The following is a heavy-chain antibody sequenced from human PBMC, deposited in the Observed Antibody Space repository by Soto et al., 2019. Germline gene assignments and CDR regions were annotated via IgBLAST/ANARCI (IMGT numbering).Heavy chain of an antibody. J-gene: IGHJ4*02. Sequence: SVKVSCKASGGTFSSYAISWVRQAPGQGLEWMGGIIPIFGTANYAQKFQGRVTITADKSTSTAYMELSSLRSEDTAMYYCARVFRGYSYGPSEMYYFDYWGQGTLVTVSS. CDR2: IIPIFGTA. CDR3: ARVFRGYSYGPSEMYYFDY. D-gene: IGHD5-18*01. CDR1: GGTFSSYA. V-gene: IGHV1-69*06.